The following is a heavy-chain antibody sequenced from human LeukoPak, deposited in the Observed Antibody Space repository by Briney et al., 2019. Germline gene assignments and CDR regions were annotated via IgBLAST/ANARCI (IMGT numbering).Heavy chain of an antibody. D-gene: IGHD3-10*01. V-gene: IGHV3-30*18. Sequence: PGASLTLSCAASGFTFSNYGMHWVRQAPGNVLEWVALISYYGSNKYYADSVKGRFTISRDHYKNSLYLQMNKLRVEATAVYYCAKSSLRGHSLWYFDLWGRGTPVTVSS. J-gene: IGHJ2*01. CDR2: ISYYGSNK. CDR1: GFTFSNYG. CDR3: AKSSLRGHSLWYFDL.